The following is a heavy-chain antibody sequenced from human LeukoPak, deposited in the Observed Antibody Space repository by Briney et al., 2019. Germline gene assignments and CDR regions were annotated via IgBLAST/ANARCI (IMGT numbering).Heavy chain of an antibody. CDR2: ISWNSASI. J-gene: IGHJ6*03. Sequence: GGSLRLSCAASGFNFDGYAMHWVRQAPGKGLEWVSGISWNSASIGYGDSVKGRFTISRDNAKNSLYLQMNSLRAEDMVLYYCAKSGSSPDYYYCMDVWGNGTTVTVSS. CDR3: AKSGSSPDYYYCMDV. CDR1: GFNFDGYA. D-gene: IGHD1-26*01. V-gene: IGHV3-9*03.